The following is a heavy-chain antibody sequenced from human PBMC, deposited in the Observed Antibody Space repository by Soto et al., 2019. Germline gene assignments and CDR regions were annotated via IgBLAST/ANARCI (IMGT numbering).Heavy chain of an antibody. CDR2: INHSGST. D-gene: IGHD2-2*01. V-gene: IGHV4-34*01. J-gene: IGHJ6*02. CDR1: GGSFSGYY. CDR3: ARVRRYCSSTSCYLEYYYYGMDV. Sequence: QVQLQQWGAGLLKPSETLSLTCAVYGGSFSGYYWSWIRQPPGKGLEWIGEINHSGSTNYNPSLKSRVTISVDTSKNQFSLKLSSVTAADTAVYYCARVRRYCSSTSCYLEYYYYGMDVWGQGTTVTVS.